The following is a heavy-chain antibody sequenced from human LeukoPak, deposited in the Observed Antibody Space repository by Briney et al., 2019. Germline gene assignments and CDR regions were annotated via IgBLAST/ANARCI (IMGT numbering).Heavy chain of an antibody. J-gene: IGHJ4*02. V-gene: IGHV3-48*01. D-gene: IGHD2/OR15-2a*01. CDR2: ISSSGSTV. CDR1: GFTFSTYG. CDR3: TKVTLRWSRD. Sequence: GGSLRLSCAASGFTFSTYGMSWVRQAPGKGLEWVSYISSSGSTVYYADSVRGRFTISRDNAKNSLYLEMDSLRAEDTAVYYCTKVTLRWSRDWGQGTLVTVSS.